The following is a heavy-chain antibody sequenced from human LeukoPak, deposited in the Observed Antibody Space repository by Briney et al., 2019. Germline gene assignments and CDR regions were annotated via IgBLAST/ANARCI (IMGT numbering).Heavy chain of an antibody. Sequence: GGSLRLSCAASGFTFSSYAMHWVRLAPGKGLEWVANIKQDGSEKYYVDSVKGRFTISRDNAKNSLYLQMNSLRAEDTAVYYCARDGPFVVVTAEDYWGQGTLVTVSS. CDR2: IKQDGSEK. J-gene: IGHJ4*02. CDR3: ARDGPFVVVTAEDY. CDR1: GFTFSSYA. V-gene: IGHV3-7*01. D-gene: IGHD2-21*02.